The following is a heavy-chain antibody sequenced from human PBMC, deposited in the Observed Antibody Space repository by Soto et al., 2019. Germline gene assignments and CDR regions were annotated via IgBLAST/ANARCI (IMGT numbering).Heavy chain of an antibody. V-gene: IGHV1-3*01. D-gene: IGHD1-26*01. CDR1: GYTFSSFA. J-gene: IGHJ5*02. Sequence: QVQLVQSGAEVKKPGASMTVSCKTSGYTFSSFAIHWVRQAPGQSLEWMGWINVGSGDRKYSEKFQDRIIISRDISASTAYLEVSSLRYEDSVVYYCARTSYSFGAAWIHPWGQGTLVTVTS. CDR2: INVGSGDR. CDR3: ARTSYSFGAAWIHP.